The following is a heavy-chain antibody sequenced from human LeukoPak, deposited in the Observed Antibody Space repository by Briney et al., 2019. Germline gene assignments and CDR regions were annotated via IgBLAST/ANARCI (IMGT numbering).Heavy chain of an antibody. CDR3: AKDIEVYCSSTSCPPTDY. J-gene: IGHJ4*02. CDR1: GSSLSMFG. CDR2: IRYDESNK. V-gene: IGHV3-30*02. D-gene: IGHD2-2*01. Sequence: GGSLTLSCAPSGSSLSMFGLNWVRQAPGGGLEWVAFIRYDESNKYYADTVKGRFTISRDNSKNTLYLQMNSLRAEDTAVYYCAKDIEVYCSSTSCPPTDYWGQGTLVTVSS.